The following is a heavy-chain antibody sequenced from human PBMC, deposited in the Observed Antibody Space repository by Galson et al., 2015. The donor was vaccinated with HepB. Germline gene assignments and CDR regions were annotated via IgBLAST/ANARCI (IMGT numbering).Heavy chain of an antibody. D-gene: IGHD2-8*01. J-gene: IGHJ4*02. V-gene: IGHV3-23*01. CDR1: GFTFSSYA. CDR2: ISGSGGST. Sequence: SLRLSCAASGFTFSSYAMSWVRQAPGKGLEWVSAISGSGGSTYYADSVKGRFTISRDNSKNTLYLQMNSLRAEDTAVYYCAKGGRDIVLMVYAGGDEFDYWGQGTLVTVSS. CDR3: AKGGRDIVLMVYAGGDEFDY.